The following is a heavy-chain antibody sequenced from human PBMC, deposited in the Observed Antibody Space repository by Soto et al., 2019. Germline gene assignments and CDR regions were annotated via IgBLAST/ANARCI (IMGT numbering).Heavy chain of an antibody. J-gene: IGHJ4*02. D-gene: IGHD3-9*01. CDR1: GFSLSTSGVG. Sequence: SGPTLVKPTQTLTLTCTFSGFSLSTSGVGVGWIRQPPGKALEWLALIYWDDDKRYSPSLKSRLTITKDTSKNQVVLTMTNMDPVDTATYYCAHINYDILTGYYKKSFDYWGQGTLVTVSS. CDR2: IYWDDDK. CDR3: AHINYDILTGYYKKSFDY. V-gene: IGHV2-5*02.